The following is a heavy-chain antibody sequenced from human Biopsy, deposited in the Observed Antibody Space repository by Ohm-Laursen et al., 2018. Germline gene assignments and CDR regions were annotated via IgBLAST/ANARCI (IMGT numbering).Heavy chain of an antibody. D-gene: IGHD3-10*01. J-gene: IGHJ5*02. Sequence: EASVKVSCKVIGGTFSASGISWVRLAPGHGLEFVGGIIPIFQTTHYAQSFQGRVTIVADKSTSTAYMELSSLRSDDTAIYYCATVRGLVWFGELIAWGQGTLVTVSS. CDR1: GGTFSASG. CDR3: ATVRGLVWFGELIA. V-gene: IGHV1-69*06. CDR2: IIPIFQTT.